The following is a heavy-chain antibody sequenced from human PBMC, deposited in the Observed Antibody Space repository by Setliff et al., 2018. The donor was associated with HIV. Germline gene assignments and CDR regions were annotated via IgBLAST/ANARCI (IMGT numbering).Heavy chain of an antibody. CDR3: ERLGQLPIYYYYMDV. V-gene: IGHV4-59*08. CDR1: GGSISSYY. D-gene: IGHD2-2*01. Sequence: SETRSLTCTVSGGSISSYYWSWIRQPPGKGLEWIGYIYYSGSTNYNPSLKSRVTISVDTSKNQFSLKLSSVTAADTAVYYCERLGQLPIYYYYMDVWGKGTTVTVSS. CDR2: IYYSGST. J-gene: IGHJ6*03.